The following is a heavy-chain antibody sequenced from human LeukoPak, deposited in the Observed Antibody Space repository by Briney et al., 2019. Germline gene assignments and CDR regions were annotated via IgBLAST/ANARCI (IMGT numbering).Heavy chain of an antibody. CDR1: GGSISSYY. D-gene: IGHD6-13*01. J-gene: IGHJ4*02. Sequence: SETLSLTCTVSGGSISSYYWSWIRQPVGKGLEWIGYIYYSGSTNYNPSLKSRVTISVDTSKNQFSLKLSSVTAADTAVYYCARAPRTYSSSWYGRLSGLHFDYWGQGTLVTVSS. CDR3: ARAPRTYSSSWYGRLSGLHFDY. V-gene: IGHV4-59*01. CDR2: IYYSGST.